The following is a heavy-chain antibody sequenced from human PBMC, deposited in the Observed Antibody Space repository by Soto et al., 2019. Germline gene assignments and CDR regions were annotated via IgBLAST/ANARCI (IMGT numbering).Heavy chain of an antibody. CDR1: GGSISSYY. D-gene: IGHD6-19*01. Sequence: QVQLQESGPGLVKPSETLSLTCTVSGGSISSYYWRWIRQPPGKGLEWIGYIYYSGSTNYNPSLKSRVTISQDTSKNQFSLNLISVTAADTAVYYCARTSSGWTFDYWGQGTLVTVSS. CDR2: IYYSGST. J-gene: IGHJ4*02. V-gene: IGHV4-59*01. CDR3: ARTSSGWTFDY.